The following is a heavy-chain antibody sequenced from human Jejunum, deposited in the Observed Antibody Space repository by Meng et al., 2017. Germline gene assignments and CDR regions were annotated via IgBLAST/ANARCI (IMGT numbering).Heavy chain of an antibody. Sequence: QVQLQESCPGLVKPSGTLSLTCAVSGGSISNNNWWSWVRQPPGKGLEWIGEISHTGRINYNPSLKSRVTMSLDKSKNQFSLDLTSVTGADTAVYYCARDLLDPNIAATGWFDPWGQGTLVTVSS. V-gene: IGHV4-4*02. CDR3: ARDLLDPNIAATGWFDP. CDR2: ISHTGRI. CDR1: GGSISNNNW. D-gene: IGHD2/OR15-2a*01. J-gene: IGHJ5*02.